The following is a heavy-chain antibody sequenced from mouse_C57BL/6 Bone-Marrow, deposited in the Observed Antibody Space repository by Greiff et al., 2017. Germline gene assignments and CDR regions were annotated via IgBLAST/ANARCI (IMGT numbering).Heavy chain of an antibody. CDR3: ARRYGSSYRYWYFDV. CDR2: ISSGSSTI. V-gene: IGHV5-17*01. Sequence: EVQVVESGGGLVKPGGSLKLSCAASGFTFSDYGMHWVRQAPEKGLEWVAYISSGSSTIYYADTVKGRFTISSDNAKNTLFLQMTSLRSEDTAMYYCARRYGSSYRYWYFDVWGTGTTVTVSS. J-gene: IGHJ1*03. D-gene: IGHD1-1*01. CDR1: GFTFSDYG.